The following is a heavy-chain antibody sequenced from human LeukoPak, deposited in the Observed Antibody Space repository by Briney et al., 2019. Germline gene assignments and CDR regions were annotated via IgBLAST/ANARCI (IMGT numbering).Heavy chain of an antibody. V-gene: IGHV4-59*01. CDR3: ARGGYRDYFDY. J-gene: IGHJ4*02. Sequence: KASETLSLTCTVSGGSISSYYWSWIRQPPGKGLEWIGYIYYSGSTNYNPSLKSRVTISVDTSKNQFSLKLSSVTAADTAVYYCARGGYRDYFDYWGQGTLVTVSS. D-gene: IGHD5-12*01. CDR2: IYYSGST. CDR1: GGSISSYY.